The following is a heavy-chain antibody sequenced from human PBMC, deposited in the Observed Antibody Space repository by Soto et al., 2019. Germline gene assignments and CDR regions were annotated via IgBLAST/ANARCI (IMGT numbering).Heavy chain of an antibody. CDR3: ATHYSSGGSYYYYGVDV. CDR2: IIPIFGTA. D-gene: IGHD6-19*01. V-gene: IGHV1-69*12. J-gene: IGHJ6*02. Sequence: QVQLVQSGAEVKKPGSSVKVSCKASGGTFSSYAISWVRQAPGQGLEWMGGIIPIFGTADYAHKFQGRVTMTADESTSTAYMELSSLRSEDTAVYYCATHYSSGGSYYYYGVDVWGQGTTVTVSS. CDR1: GGTFSSYA.